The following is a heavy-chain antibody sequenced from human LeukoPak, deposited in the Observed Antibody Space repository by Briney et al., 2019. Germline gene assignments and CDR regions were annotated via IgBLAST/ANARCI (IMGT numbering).Heavy chain of an antibody. J-gene: IGHJ4*02. Sequence: GGSLRLSCAASGFTFDDYTMHWVRQAPGKGLEWVSLITWDGDSTYYADSVKGRFTISRDDSKNTLYLQMNSLRAEDTAVYYCVKDLGRYRNNCFDYWGQGTLVTVSS. V-gene: IGHV3-43*01. D-gene: IGHD1-26*01. CDR3: VKDLGRYRNNCFDY. CDR2: ITWDGDST. CDR1: GFTFDDYT.